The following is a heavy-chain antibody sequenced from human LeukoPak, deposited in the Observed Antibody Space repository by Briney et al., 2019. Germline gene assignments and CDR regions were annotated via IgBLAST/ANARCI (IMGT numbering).Heavy chain of an antibody. CDR2: INHSGST. D-gene: IGHD2-2*02. Sequence: SETLSLTCAVYGGSFSGYYWSWIRQPPGKGLEWIGEINHSGSTNYNPSLKSRVTISVDTSKTQFSLKLSSVTAADTAVYYCARVRYQLLYRSGDYYYYMDVWGKGTTVTVSS. CDR3: ARVRYQLLYRSGDYYYYMDV. CDR1: GGSFSGYY. V-gene: IGHV4-34*01. J-gene: IGHJ6*03.